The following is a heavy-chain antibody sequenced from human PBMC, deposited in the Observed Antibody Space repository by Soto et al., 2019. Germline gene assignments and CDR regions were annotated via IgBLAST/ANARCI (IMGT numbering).Heavy chain of an antibody. Sequence: QAQLVESGGGVVQPWRSLRLSCTASGFTFNTYGMHWVRQAPGKGLEWVAVISYDGSATYYADSVKGRFTISRDNSKNTLFLQIHRLRAEDTAVFYCAKDNTGYLAWPHFFYGMGVWGQGTTVTVSS. J-gene: IGHJ6*02. CDR3: AKDNTGYLAWPHFFYGMGV. V-gene: IGHV3-30*18. CDR1: GFTFNTYG. D-gene: IGHD3-3*01. CDR2: ISYDGSAT.